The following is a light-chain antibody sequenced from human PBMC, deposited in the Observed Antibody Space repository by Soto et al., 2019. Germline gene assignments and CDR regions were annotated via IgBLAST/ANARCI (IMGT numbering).Light chain of an antibody. CDR1: SXDVGAYDY. V-gene: IGLV2-14*01. Sequence: QSVLTQPDSMSGSPGQSITITCTGTSXDVGAYDYVSWYQHHPGKVPRLIIYEVTKRPSGVSHRFSGSKSGNTASLTISGLQADDEADYYCSSYTRNSALVFGGGTK. J-gene: IGLJ2*01. CDR3: SSYTRNSALV. CDR2: EVT.